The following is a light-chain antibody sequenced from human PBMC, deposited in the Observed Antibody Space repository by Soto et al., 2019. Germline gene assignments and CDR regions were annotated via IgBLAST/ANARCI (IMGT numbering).Light chain of an antibody. V-gene: IGLV2-18*02. Sequence: QSVLTQPPSVSGSPGQSVTISCTGTSSDVGSYDRVSWYQQTPGTAPKLMISEVTNRPSGVPDRFSGSKSGNTASLTISGLQAEDEADYYCSSYTRSSTLWVFGGGTKVTVL. CDR1: SSDVGSYDR. CDR2: EVT. CDR3: SSYTRSSTLWV. J-gene: IGLJ3*02.